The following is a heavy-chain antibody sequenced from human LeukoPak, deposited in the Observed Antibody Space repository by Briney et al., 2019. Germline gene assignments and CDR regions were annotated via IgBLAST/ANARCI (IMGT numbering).Heavy chain of an antibody. J-gene: IGHJ6*03. CDR1: GYTFTGYY. D-gene: IGHD3-3*01. V-gene: IGHV1-2*02. CDR3: AREVRFLEWLQGYMDV. CDR2: INPNSGGT. Sequence: ASVTVSCKASGYTFTGYYMHWVRQAPGQALEWMGWINPNSGGTNYAQKFQGRVTMTRDTSISTACMELSRLRSDDTAVYYCAREVRFLEWLQGYMDVWGKGTTVTVSS.